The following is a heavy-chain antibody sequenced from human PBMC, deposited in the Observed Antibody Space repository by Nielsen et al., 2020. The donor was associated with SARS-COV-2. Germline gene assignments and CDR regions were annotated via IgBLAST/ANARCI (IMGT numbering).Heavy chain of an antibody. D-gene: IGHD1-26*01. J-gene: IGHJ4*02. Sequence: ASVKVSFKASGYTFTSYAMHWVRQAPGQRLEWMGWINAGNGNTKYSQKFQGRVTITRDTSASTAYMELSSLRSEDTAVYYCATSGSYYDYFDYWGQGTLVTVSS. CDR3: ATSGSYYDYFDY. V-gene: IGHV1-3*01. CDR2: INAGNGNT. CDR1: GYTFTSYA.